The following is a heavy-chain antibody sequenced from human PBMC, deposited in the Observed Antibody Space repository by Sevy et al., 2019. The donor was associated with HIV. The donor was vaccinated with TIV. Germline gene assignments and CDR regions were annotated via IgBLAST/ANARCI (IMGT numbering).Heavy chain of an antibody. J-gene: IGHJ5*02. CDR1: GFTFSSYS. V-gene: IGHV3-21*01. CDR2: ISSSSSYI. Sequence: GGSLRLSCAASGFTFSSYSMNWVRQAPGKGLEWVSSISSSSSYIYYADSVRGRFTISRDNAKNSLYLQMNSLRAEDTAVYYCARDLSCSSTSCYNKYNWFGPWGQGTLVTVSS. CDR3: ARDLSCSSTSCYNKYNWFGP. D-gene: IGHD2-2*02.